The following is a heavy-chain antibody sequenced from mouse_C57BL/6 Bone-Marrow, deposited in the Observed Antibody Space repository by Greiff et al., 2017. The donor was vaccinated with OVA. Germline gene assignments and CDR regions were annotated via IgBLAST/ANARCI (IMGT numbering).Heavy chain of an antibody. Sequence: QVQLQQSGAELARPGASVKLSCKASGYTFTSYGISWVKQRTGQGLEWIGEIYPRSGNTYYNEKFKGKATLTADKSSSTAYMELRSLTSEDSAVYFGARGFVTPWFAYWGQGTLVTVSA. V-gene: IGHV1-81*01. J-gene: IGHJ3*01. D-gene: IGHD2-13*01. CDR1: GYTFTSYG. CDR2: IYPRSGNT. CDR3: ARGFVTPWFAY.